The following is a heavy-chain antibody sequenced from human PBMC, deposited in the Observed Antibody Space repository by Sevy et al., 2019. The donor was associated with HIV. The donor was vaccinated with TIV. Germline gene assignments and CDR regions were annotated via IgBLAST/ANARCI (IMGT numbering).Heavy chain of an antibody. J-gene: IGHJ6*02. CDR2: INSGSTII. CDR3: ARDGGYSDYGMDL. Sequence: GGSLRLSCVASGFTFSSYNFNWVRQAPGNGLELISFINSGSTIISHADSVKGRFTISRDSAKKSVYLQMNSLRVEDTAVYYCARDGGYSDYGMDLWGQGTTVTVSS. CDR1: GFTFSSYN. V-gene: IGHV3-48*01. D-gene: IGHD2-15*01.